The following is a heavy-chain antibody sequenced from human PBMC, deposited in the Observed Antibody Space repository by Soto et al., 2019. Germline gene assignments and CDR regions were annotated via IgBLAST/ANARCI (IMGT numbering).Heavy chain of an antibody. V-gene: IGHV3-11*06. CDR2: ISSSSSYT. D-gene: IGHD2-21*01. Sequence: GSLRLSCAASGFTFSDYYMSWIRQAPGKGLEWVSYISSSSSYTNYADSVKGRFTISRDNAKNSLYLQMNSLRAEDTAVYYCASKTILNWLDPWGQGTLVTVS. CDR1: GFTFSDYY. J-gene: IGHJ5*02. CDR3: ASKTILNWLDP.